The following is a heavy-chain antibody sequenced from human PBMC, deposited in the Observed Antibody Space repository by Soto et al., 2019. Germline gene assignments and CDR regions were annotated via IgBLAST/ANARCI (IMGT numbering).Heavy chain of an antibody. CDR2: IYHSGST. CDR1: GGSISSSSYY. D-gene: IGHD1-26*01. V-gene: IGHV4-39*01. CDR3: AREMGGAIDY. Sequence: QLQLQESGPGLVKPSETLSLTCTVSGGSISSSSYYWGWIRQPPGKGLEWIGTIYHSGSTYYKPSLKSRVTISVVTSKNQFSLKLNSVTAADTAIYYCAREMGGAIDYWGQGTLVTVSS. J-gene: IGHJ4*02.